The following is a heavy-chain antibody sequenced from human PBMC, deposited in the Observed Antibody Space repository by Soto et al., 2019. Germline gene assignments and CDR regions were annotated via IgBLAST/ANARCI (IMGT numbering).Heavy chain of an antibody. Sequence: GGSLRLSCAASGLSFSSYGMHWVRQAPGKGLEWVAGIWYDGSNKYYEDSVKGRFTISRDNSKNTLYLQMNSLRAEDTAIYYCARDASSWDRKNFDYWGQGTLVTVSS. CDR3: ARDASSWDRKNFDY. D-gene: IGHD6-13*01. CDR1: GLSFSSYG. V-gene: IGHV3-33*01. CDR2: IWYDGSNK. J-gene: IGHJ4*02.